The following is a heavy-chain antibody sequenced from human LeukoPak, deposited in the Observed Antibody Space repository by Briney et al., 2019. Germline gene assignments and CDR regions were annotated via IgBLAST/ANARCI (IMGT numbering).Heavy chain of an antibody. J-gene: IGHJ4*02. CDR2: FDPEDGET. CDR1: GYTLTELS. CDR3: AIDLESPYYFDY. Sequence: ASVKVSCKVSGYTLTELSMHWVRQAPGKGLEWMGGFDPEDGETIYAQKFQGRVTMTEDTSTDTAYMELSSLRSEDTAVYYCAIDLESPYYFDYWGQGTLVTVSS. V-gene: IGHV1-24*01.